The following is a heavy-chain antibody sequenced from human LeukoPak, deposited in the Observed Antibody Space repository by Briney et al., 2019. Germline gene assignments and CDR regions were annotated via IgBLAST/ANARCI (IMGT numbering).Heavy chain of an antibody. J-gene: IGHJ3*02. CDR2: ISWNSGTI. CDR1: GFTFDDYA. CDR3: AKAARMGIAVTHGAFDI. Sequence: PGGSLRLSCAASGFTFDDYAMHWVRQTPGKGLEWVSGISWNSGTIVYADSVKGRFTISRDNAKNSLYLQMNSLRAEDMAFYYCAKAARMGIAVTHGAFDIWGQGTMVTVSS. V-gene: IGHV3-9*03. D-gene: IGHD6-19*01.